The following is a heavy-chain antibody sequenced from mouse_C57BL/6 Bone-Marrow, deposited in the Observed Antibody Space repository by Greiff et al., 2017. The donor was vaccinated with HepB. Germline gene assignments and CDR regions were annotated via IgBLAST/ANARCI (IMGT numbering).Heavy chain of an antibody. Sequence: QVQLKQPGAELVMPGASVKLSCKASGYTFTSYWMHWVKQRPGQGLEWIGEIDPSDSYTNYNQKFKGKSTLTVDKSPSTAYMQLSSLTSEDSAVYYCAPYDYDAAWFAYWGQGTLVTVSA. V-gene: IGHV1-69*01. J-gene: IGHJ3*01. CDR2: IDPSDSYT. CDR1: GYTFTSYW. D-gene: IGHD2-4*01. CDR3: APYDYDAAWFAY.